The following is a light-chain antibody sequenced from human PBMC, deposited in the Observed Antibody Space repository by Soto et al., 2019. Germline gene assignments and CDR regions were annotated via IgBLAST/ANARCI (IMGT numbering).Light chain of an antibody. CDR1: QSISSY. CDR3: QQSYSTPRT. CDR2: AAS. V-gene: IGKV1-39*01. Sequence: DIQMTQFPSSLSESVGDRVTITCRASQSISSYLNWYQQKPGKAPKLLIYAASSLQSGVPSRFSGSGSGTDFTLTISSLQPEDFATYYCQQSYSTPRTFGQGTKVDIK. J-gene: IGKJ1*01.